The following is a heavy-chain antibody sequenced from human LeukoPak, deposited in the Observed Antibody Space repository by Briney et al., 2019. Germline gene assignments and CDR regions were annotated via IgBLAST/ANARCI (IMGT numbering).Heavy chain of an antibody. CDR2: IYYSGST. CDR1: GGSISSGGYY. J-gene: IGHJ4*02. V-gene: IGHV4-31*03. D-gene: IGHD5-24*01. Sequence: SETLSLTCTVSGGSISSGGYYWSWIRQHPGKGLEWIGYIYYSGSTYYNPSLKSRITISVDTSKNQFSLKLSSVTAADTAVYYCVRGARDGYNSPPAPNGYWGQGTLVTVSS. CDR3: VRGARDGYNSPPAPNGY.